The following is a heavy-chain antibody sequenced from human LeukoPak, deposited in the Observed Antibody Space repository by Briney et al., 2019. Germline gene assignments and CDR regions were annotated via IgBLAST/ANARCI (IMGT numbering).Heavy chain of an antibody. CDR2: IIPIFGTA. J-gene: IGHJ4*02. CDR1: GGTFSSYA. D-gene: IGHD5-12*01. Sequence: SVKVSCKASGGTFSSYAISWVRQAPGQGLEWMGGIIPIFGTANYTQKFQGRVTITADESTSTAYMELSSLRSEDTAVYYCARDSGYSGYDLRCDYWGQGTLVTVSS. CDR3: ARDSGYSGYDLRCDY. V-gene: IGHV1-69*13.